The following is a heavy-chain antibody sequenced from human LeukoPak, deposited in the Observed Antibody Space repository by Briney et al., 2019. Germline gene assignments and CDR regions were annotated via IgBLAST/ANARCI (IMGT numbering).Heavy chain of an antibody. D-gene: IGHD3-10*01. CDR3: ARGRRARFSLDY. V-gene: IGHV4-34*01. J-gene: IGHJ4*02. Sequence: SETLSLTCAVYGGSFSGYYWSWIRQPPGKGLEWIGEINHSGSTNYNPSLKSRVTISVDTSKNQFSLKLSSVAAADTAVYYCARGRRARFSLDYWGQGTLVTVSS. CDR1: GGSFSGYY. CDR2: INHSGST.